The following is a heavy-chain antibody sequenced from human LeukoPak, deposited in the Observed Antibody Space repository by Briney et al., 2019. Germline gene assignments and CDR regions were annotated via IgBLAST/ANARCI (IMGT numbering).Heavy chain of an antibody. CDR3: ARGALTGGLDY. J-gene: IGHJ4*02. V-gene: IGHV3-48*01. CDR1: GFTFSSYS. CDR2: ISKSGTI. Sequence: GGSLRLSCAASGFTFSSYSMICVRQAPGKGLEWLSCISKSGTIYYADSVKGRFTISRDNAKNSLYLQMNSLRAEDTAVYYCARGALTGGLDYWGQGTLVTVSS. D-gene: IGHD7-27*01.